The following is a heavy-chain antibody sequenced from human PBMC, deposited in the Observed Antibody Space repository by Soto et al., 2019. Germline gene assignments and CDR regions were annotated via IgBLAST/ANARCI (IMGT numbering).Heavy chain of an antibody. CDR1: GFTFSSYA. D-gene: IGHD3-10*01. CDR3: AKDHYYGSGSSSEFDY. Sequence: GGSLRLSCAASGFTFSSYAMSWVRQAPGKGLEWVSAISGSGGSTYYADSVKGRFTISRDNSKNTLYLQMNSLRAEDTAVYYCAKDHYYGSGSSSEFDYWGQGTLVTVSS. CDR2: ISGSGGST. V-gene: IGHV3-23*01. J-gene: IGHJ4*02.